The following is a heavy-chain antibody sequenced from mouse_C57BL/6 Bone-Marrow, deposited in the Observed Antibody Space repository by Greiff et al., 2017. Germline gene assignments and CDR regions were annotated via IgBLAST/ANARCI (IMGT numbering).Heavy chain of an antibody. Sequence: QVQLQQSGAGLMKPGASVKLSCKATGYTFTGYCIEWVHQTPGHGLEWIGEILTGSGSTYYNEKIKGMATITADSSSNTAYMQLSSQTTEDSTIYYCASPSSEAYTMDYWGQGTSVTVSS. J-gene: IGHJ4*01. CDR1: GYTFTGYC. V-gene: IGHV1-9*01. CDR2: ILTGSGST. D-gene: IGHD3-1*01. CDR3: ASPSSEAYTMDY.